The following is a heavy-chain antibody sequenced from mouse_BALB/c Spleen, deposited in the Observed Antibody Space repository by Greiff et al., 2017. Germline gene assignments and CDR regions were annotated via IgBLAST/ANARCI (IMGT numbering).Heavy chain of an antibody. J-gene: IGHJ2*01. CDR2: ISSGSSTI. D-gene: IGHD2-3*01. CDR1: GFTFSSFG. V-gene: IGHV5-17*02. CDR3: ARSGYYYFDY. Sequence: EVKLMESGGGLVQPGGSRKLSCAASGFTFSSFGMHWVRQAPEKGLEWVAYISSGSSTIYYADTVKGRFTISRDNPKNTLFLQMTSLRSEDTAMYYCARSGYYYFDYWGQGTTLTVSS.